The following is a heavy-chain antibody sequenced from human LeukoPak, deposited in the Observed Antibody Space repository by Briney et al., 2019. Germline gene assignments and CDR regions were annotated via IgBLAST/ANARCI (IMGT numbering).Heavy chain of an antibody. Sequence: ASVKVSCKASGYTFTGYYMHWVRQAPGQGLEWMGWINPDSGGTNYAQKFQGWVTMTRDTSISTAYMELSRLRSDDTAVYYCARVLSLGLARDAFDIWGQGTMVTVSS. CDR1: GYTFTGYY. CDR2: INPDSGGT. D-gene: IGHD3-16*02. V-gene: IGHV1-2*04. CDR3: ARVLSLGLARDAFDI. J-gene: IGHJ3*02.